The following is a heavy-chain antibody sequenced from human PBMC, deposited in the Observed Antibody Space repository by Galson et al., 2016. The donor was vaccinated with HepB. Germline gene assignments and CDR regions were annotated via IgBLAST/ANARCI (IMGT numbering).Heavy chain of an antibody. Sequence: SETLSLTCSVSGGSISSSSSYWGWIRQPPGKGLEWIGSIHYSGNTYYNPSLKSRVTISVDTSKNQLSLRLTSVTAADTAVYYCARALGTSVDYWGQGTLVTVSS. CDR1: GGSISSSSSY. V-gene: IGHV4-39*07. CDR3: ARALGTSVDY. D-gene: IGHD3-10*01. J-gene: IGHJ4*02. CDR2: IHYSGNT.